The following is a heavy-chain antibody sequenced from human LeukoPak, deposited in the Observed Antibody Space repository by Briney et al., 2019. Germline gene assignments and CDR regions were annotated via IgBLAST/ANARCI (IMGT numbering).Heavy chain of an antibody. CDR2: ISGSGGST. CDR1: GFTFGNFA. CDR3: AKDRRRSSYYDILTGYYSYYYYGMDV. J-gene: IGHJ6*02. Sequence: PGGSLRLSCAASGFTFGNFAMTWVRQTPGKGLEWVSAISGSGGSTYYADSVKGRFTISRDNSKNTLYLQMNSLRAEDTAVYYCAKDRRRSSYYDILTGYYSYYYYGMDVWGQGTTVTVSS. V-gene: IGHV3-23*01. D-gene: IGHD3-9*01.